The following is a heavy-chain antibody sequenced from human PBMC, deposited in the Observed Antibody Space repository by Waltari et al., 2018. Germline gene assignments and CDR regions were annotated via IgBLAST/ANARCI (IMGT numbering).Heavy chain of an antibody. V-gene: IGHV1-18*04. J-gene: IGHJ4*02. CDR2: ISAYNGYT. D-gene: IGHD3-3*01. Sequence: QVQLVQSGAEVKKPGASVKVSCKASGYTFTIYGINWVRQAPGQGLEWMGWISAYNGYTNYAQKVQGRVTMTTDTSTSTAYMELRSLRSDDTAVYYCARVGDDFWSGYFDYWGQGTLVTVSS. CDR3: ARVGDDFWSGYFDY. CDR1: GYTFTIYG.